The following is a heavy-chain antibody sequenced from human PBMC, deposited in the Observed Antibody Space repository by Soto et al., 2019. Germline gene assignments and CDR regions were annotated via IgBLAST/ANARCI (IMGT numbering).Heavy chain of an antibody. CDR3: ARFHYYDSSGYLGE. J-gene: IGHJ4*02. Sequence: QVQLVQSGAEVKKPGSSVKVSCKASGGTFSSYAISWVRQAPGQGLEWMGGIIPIFGTANYAQKFQGRVTITADESTSTAYMEQSSMRSEDTAEYYCARFHYYDSSGYLGEWGQGTLVTVSS. D-gene: IGHD3-22*01. V-gene: IGHV1-69*01. CDR1: GGTFSSYA. CDR2: IIPIFGTA.